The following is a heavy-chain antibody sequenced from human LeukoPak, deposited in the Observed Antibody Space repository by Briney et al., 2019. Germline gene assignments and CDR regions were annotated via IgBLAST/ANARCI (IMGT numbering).Heavy chain of an antibody. J-gene: IGHJ3*02. D-gene: IGHD1-26*01. CDR1: GFTFSNYW. Sequence: GGSLRLSCAASGFTFSNYWMSWVRQAPGKGLEWVANIKQDGSEKYYVNSVKGRFTISRDNAKNSLYLQMNSLRAEDTAVYYCARVYEWEPYDAFDIWGQGTMVTVSS. CDR2: IKQDGSEK. V-gene: IGHV3-7*01. CDR3: ARVYEWEPYDAFDI.